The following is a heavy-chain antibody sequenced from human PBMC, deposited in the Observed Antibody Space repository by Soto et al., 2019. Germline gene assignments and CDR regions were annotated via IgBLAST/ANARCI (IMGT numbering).Heavy chain of an antibody. Sequence: GGSLRLSCAASGFAFSGYAMSWVRQAPGRGLEWVSAISGSGGSTYYADSVKGRFTISRDNSKNTLYLQMNSLRAEDTAVYYCAKDLVSSWFDPWGQGTLVTVSS. CDR2: ISGSGGST. V-gene: IGHV3-23*01. D-gene: IGHD6-13*01. CDR1: GFAFSGYA. CDR3: AKDLVSSWFDP. J-gene: IGHJ5*02.